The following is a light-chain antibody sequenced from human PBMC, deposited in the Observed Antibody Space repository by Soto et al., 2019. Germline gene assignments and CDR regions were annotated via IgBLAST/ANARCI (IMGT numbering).Light chain of an antibody. CDR3: QSHDSSLHASV. V-gene: IGLV1-40*01. CDR2: GNT. Sequence: VLTQPPSVSGAPGQRVTISCTGSSSNIGAGYDVHWYLQLPGTAPKLLIYGNTNRPSGVPDRFSGSKSGSSASLAITGLQAEDEADYYCQSHDSSLHASVFGTGTKLTVL. J-gene: IGLJ1*01. CDR1: SSNIGAGYD.